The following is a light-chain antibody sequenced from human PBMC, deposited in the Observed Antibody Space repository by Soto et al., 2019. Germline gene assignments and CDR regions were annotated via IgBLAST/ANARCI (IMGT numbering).Light chain of an antibody. Sequence: QSVLTQPPSVSWAPGQRVTVSCSVGGTNIGAAYDVQWYQHLPGRAPKLLIYASTTRPSGVPDRFSGSRSGTSASLAITGLQAEDEADYYCQSYDNTLSGYVFGTGTKVTVL. V-gene: IGLV1-40*01. CDR2: AST. CDR3: QSYDNTLSGYV. CDR1: GTNIGAAYD. J-gene: IGLJ1*01.